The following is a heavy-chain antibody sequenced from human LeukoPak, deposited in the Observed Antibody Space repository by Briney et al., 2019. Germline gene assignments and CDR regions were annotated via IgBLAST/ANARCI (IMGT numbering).Heavy chain of an antibody. CDR1: GYTFTSYG. J-gene: IGHJ5*02. Sequence: ASVTVSCKASGYTFTSYGISWVRQAPGQGLEWMGWISAYNGNTNYAQKLQGRVTMTTDTSTSTAYMELRSLRSDDTAVYYCARDAGYCSSTSCYSPRFDPWGQGTLVTVSS. V-gene: IGHV1-18*01. CDR3: ARDAGYCSSTSCYSPRFDP. CDR2: ISAYNGNT. D-gene: IGHD2-2*01.